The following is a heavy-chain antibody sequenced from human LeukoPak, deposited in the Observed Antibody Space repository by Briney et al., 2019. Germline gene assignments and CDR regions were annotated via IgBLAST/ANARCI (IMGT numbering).Heavy chain of an antibody. V-gene: IGHV4-59*12. CDR3: ARELVDIVVVPAAKPNYYYYGMDV. CDR2: IYYTGST. D-gene: IGHD2-2*03. CDR1: GGSISSLY. Sequence: SETLSLTCSVSGGSISSLYWSWIRQPPGKGLEWIGYIYYTGSTNYNPSLKSRVTMFVDMSKNQFSLRLSSVTAADTAVYYCARELVDIVVVPAAKPNYYYYGMDVWGQGTTVTVSS. J-gene: IGHJ6*02.